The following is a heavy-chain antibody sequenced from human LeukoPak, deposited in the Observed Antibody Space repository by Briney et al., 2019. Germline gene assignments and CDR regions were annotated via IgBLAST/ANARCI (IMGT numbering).Heavy chain of an antibody. Sequence: PSETLSLTCTVSGGSITSYYWSWIRQPPGKGLEWFGYIYYSGSTNYNPSLKSRVTISVDTSKNQFSLKLSSVTAADTAVYYCARGNYDFWSGYYHTKGYYFDYWGQGTLVTVSS. CDR1: GGSITSYY. D-gene: IGHD3-3*01. J-gene: IGHJ4*02. CDR3: ARGNYDFWSGYYHTKGYYFDY. CDR2: IYYSGST. V-gene: IGHV4-59*01.